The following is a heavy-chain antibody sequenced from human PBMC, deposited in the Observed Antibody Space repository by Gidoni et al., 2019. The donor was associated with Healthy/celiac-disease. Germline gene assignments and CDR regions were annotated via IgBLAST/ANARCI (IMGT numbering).Heavy chain of an antibody. CDR3: ARDPPTREGLWFRESSDYYYMDV. Sequence: QVQLVQSGAEVKKPAASVKVSCKASGYTFTSYGIRWVRQAPGQGLEWMGWISAYNGNTNYAQKLQGRVTMTTDTSTSTAYMELRSLRSDDTAVYYCARDPPTREGLWFRESSDYYYMDVWGKGTTVTVS. V-gene: IGHV1-18*01. D-gene: IGHD3-10*01. CDR2: ISAYNGNT. J-gene: IGHJ6*03. CDR1: GYTFTSYG.